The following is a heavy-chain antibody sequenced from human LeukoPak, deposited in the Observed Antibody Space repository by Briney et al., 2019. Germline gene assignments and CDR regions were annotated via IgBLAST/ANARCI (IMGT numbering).Heavy chain of an antibody. CDR2: ISAYNGNT. CDR1: GYTFANYG. Sequence: ASVKVSCKASGYTFANYGISWVRLAPGQGLEWVGWISAYNGNTNYAQKVQGRVTLTTDTSTSTGYMELRSLRSDDTALYYCARSPIARVAATTPYYMDVWGKGTTVTISS. D-gene: IGHD6-19*01. CDR3: ARSPIARVAATTPYYMDV. V-gene: IGHV1-18*01. J-gene: IGHJ6*03.